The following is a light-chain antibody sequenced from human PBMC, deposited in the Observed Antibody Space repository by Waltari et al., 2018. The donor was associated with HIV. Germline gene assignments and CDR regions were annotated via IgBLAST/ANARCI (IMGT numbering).Light chain of an antibody. CDR3: MQGIQIPFT. Sequence: DIVMTQSPLSLPVTPGEPASISCRSSQSLLYSNGYNYLDWYLQKPGQSPQLLIYLGSNRASGVPDRFNGSGSGTDFTLKIRRVEAEDVGVYYCMQGIQIPFTFGPGTKVDFK. J-gene: IGKJ3*01. CDR1: QSLLYSNGYNY. CDR2: LGS. V-gene: IGKV2-28*01.